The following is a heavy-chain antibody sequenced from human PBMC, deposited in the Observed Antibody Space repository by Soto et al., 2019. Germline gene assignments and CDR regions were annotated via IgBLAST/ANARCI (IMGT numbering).Heavy chain of an antibody. D-gene: IGHD2-15*01. CDR1: GFTFSSYW. Sequence: GGSLRLSCAASGFTFSSYWMSWVRKAPGKGLEWVANIKQDGTEKYYVDSVKGRFTISRDNAKNSQHLQMNSLRAEDTALYYCATSFPVFCSGGSCNPNAFDFWGQGTMVTVSS. V-gene: IGHV3-7*01. CDR3: ATSFPVFCSGGSCNPNAFDF. J-gene: IGHJ3*01. CDR2: IKQDGTEK.